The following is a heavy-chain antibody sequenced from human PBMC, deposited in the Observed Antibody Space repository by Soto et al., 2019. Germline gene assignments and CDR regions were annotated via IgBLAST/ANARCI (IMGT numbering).Heavy chain of an antibody. D-gene: IGHD4-17*01. CDR3: ARAVDDYGDYRPVG. CDR1: GFTFSSYW. J-gene: IGHJ4*02. Sequence: PGGSLRLSCAASGFTFSSYWMSWVRQAPGKGLEWVANIKQDGSEKYYVDSVKGRFTISRDNAKNSLYLQMNSLRAEDTAVYYCARAVDDYGDYRPVGWGQGTLVTVSS. CDR2: IKQDGSEK. V-gene: IGHV3-7*01.